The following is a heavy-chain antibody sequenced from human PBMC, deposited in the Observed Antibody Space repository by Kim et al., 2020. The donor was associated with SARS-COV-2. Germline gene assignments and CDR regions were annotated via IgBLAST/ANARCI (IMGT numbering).Heavy chain of an antibody. Sequence: SETLSLTCTVSGGSISSYYWSWIRQPPGKGLEWIGYIYYSGSTNYNPSLKSRVTISVDTSKNQFSLKLSSVTAADTAVYYCARGAVSSGTGGAFDIWGQGTMVTVSS. D-gene: IGHD3-22*01. CDR2: IYYSGST. CDR3: ARGAVSSGTGGAFDI. J-gene: IGHJ3*02. CDR1: GGSISSYY. V-gene: IGHV4-59*01.